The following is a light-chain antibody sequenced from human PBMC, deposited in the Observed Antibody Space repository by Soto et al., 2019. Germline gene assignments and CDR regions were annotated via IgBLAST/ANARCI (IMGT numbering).Light chain of an antibody. CDR3: QQCYSYYAWK. CDR1: QSIGSW. J-gene: IGKJ1*01. V-gene: IGKV1-5*03. Sequence: EIQMTQSPSTLSASVGYRFTITCRARQSIGSWLAWYQQKPGKAPKLLISKASSLESGVPSRFSASGSGTEFTLTISSLQPDDFATYYCQQCYSYYAWKFGQGTKVDIK. CDR2: KAS.